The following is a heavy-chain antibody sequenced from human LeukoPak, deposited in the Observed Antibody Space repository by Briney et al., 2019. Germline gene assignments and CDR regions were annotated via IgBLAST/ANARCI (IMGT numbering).Heavy chain of an antibody. J-gene: IGHJ4*02. D-gene: IGHD3-10*01. CDR2: IYSGGST. CDR3: ARGGAMIRGVFDY. Sequence: GGSLRLSCIASGFTVSSNYMTWVRQAPGKGLERVSIIYSGGSTYYADSVKGRFTISRDNSKNTLYLQMNSLRAEDTAVYYCARGGAMIRGVFDYWGQGTLVTVSS. CDR1: GFTVSSNY. V-gene: IGHV3-66*01.